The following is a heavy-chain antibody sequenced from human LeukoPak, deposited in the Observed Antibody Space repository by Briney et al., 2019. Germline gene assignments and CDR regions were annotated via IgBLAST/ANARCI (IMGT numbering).Heavy chain of an antibody. CDR2: IYYSGST. Sequence: SETLSLTCTVSGGSISSYYWSWIRQPPGKGLEWIGYIYYSGSTNYNPSLKSRVTISVDTSKNQFSLKLSSVTAADTAVCYCARTVDYYDSSGYYPGFDYWGQGTLVTVSS. CDR1: GGSISSYY. V-gene: IGHV4-59*01. D-gene: IGHD3-22*01. J-gene: IGHJ4*02. CDR3: ARTVDYYDSSGYYPGFDY.